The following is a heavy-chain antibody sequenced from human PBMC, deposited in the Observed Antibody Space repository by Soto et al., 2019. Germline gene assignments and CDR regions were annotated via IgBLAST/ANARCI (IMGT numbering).Heavy chain of an antibody. Sequence: GGSLRLSCVASGFTFSSCGMHWVRQSPGKGLEYVSAISGSGGSTFYADSVKGRFTISRDNSKNTLYLQMNSLRAEDTAVYYCAKSDPHIVVVTAILGSSLDYWGQGTLVTVSS. V-gene: IGHV3-23*01. CDR2: ISGSGGST. CDR1: GFTFSSCG. CDR3: AKSDPHIVVVTAILGSSLDY. J-gene: IGHJ4*02. D-gene: IGHD2-21*02.